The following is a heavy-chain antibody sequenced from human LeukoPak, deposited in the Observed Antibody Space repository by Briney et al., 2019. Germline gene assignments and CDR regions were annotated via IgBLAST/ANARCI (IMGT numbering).Heavy chain of an antibody. V-gene: IGHV1-69*13. Sequence: SVKVSCKASGGTFSSYAISWVRQAPGQGLEWMGGIIPIFGTANYAQKFQGRVTITADEPTSTAYMELSSLRSEDTAVYYCARARGRNIVVVPAAIYYFDYWGQGTLVTVSS. CDR1: GGTFSSYA. CDR2: IIPIFGTA. D-gene: IGHD2-2*02. J-gene: IGHJ4*02. CDR3: ARARGRNIVVVPAAIYYFDY.